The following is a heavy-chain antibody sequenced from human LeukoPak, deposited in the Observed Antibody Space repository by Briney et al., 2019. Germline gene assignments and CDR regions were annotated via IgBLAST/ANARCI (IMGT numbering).Heavy chain of an antibody. CDR2: IKQDGSEK. D-gene: IGHD6-13*01. J-gene: IGHJ4*02. CDR3: ARGVGAAAVNYFDY. CDR1: GFTFSSYW. V-gene: IGHV3-7*01. Sequence: GGSLRLSCAASGFTFSSYWMSWVRQAPGKGLEWVANIKQDGSEKYYVDSVKGRFTISRDNAKNSLYLQMNSLRAEDTAVYYCARGVGAAAVNYFDYWGQGTLVTVSS.